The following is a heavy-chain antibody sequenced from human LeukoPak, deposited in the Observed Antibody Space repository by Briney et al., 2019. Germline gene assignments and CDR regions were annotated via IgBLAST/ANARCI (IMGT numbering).Heavy chain of an antibody. Sequence: SGGSLRLSCTASGFTFGDYAMSWVRQAPGKGLEWISYISSSGSTIYYADSAKGRFTIPRDNAKNALYLQMNSLRAEDTAVYYCARGAPYDYVWGRYRPQNWFDPWGQGTLVTVSS. CDR2: ISSSGSTI. CDR1: GFTFGDYA. V-gene: IGHV3-48*03. CDR3: ARGAPYDYVWGRYRPQNWFDP. D-gene: IGHD3-16*02. J-gene: IGHJ5*02.